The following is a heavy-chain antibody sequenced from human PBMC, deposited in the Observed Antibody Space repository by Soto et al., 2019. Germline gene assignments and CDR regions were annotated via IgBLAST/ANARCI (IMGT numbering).Heavy chain of an antibody. Sequence: PSETLSLTCAVSGDAINSSDWWNWVCQPPGKGLEWIGEIYHGGNINYNPSLKSRVTISMDKSKNEVSLTLTSVTAADTAVYYCARDHYFRTTWAFDNWGQGALVTVSS. CDR1: GDAINSSDW. CDR2: IYHGGNI. CDR3: ARDHYFRTTWAFDN. D-gene: IGHD2-2*01. J-gene: IGHJ4*02. V-gene: IGHV4-4*02.